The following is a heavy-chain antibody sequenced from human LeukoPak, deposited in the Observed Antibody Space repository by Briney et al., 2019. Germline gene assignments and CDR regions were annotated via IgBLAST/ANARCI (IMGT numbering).Heavy chain of an antibody. CDR3: ARGGPFPSGSSSREYYLDY. D-gene: IGHD6-6*01. V-gene: IGHV1-18*01. CDR2: RSIYNGNT. CDR1: GYDYISYG. Sequence: APEKVSCKACGYDYISYGMSWVQQATRQGLEWMGWRSIYNGNTDYKLQGRVTMTTDTSTSTAYMEVRSLRSDDTAVYYCARGGPFPSGSSSREYYLDYWGQGTLVTVSS. J-gene: IGHJ4*02.